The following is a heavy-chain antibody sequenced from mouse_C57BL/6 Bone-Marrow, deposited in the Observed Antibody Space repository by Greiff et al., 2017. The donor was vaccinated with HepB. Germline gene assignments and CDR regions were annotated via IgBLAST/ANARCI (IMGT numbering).Heavy chain of an antibody. CDR1: GYTFTSYW. CDR2: IHPNSGST. Sequence: QVQLQQPGAELVKPGASVKLSCKASGYTFTSYWMHWVKQRPGQGLEWIGMIHPNSGSTNYNEKFKSKATLTVDKSSSTAYMQLSGLTSEDSAVYYCARDYSNYGWFAYWGQGTLVTVSA. V-gene: IGHV1-64*01. J-gene: IGHJ3*01. D-gene: IGHD2-5*01. CDR3: ARDYSNYGWFAY.